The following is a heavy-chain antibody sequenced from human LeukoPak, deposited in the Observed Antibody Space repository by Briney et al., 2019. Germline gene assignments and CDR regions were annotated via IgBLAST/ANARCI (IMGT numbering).Heavy chain of an antibody. V-gene: IGHV4-39*01. CDR3: ARRGRLTSSGSIIFY. J-gene: IGHJ4*02. CDR1: GGSISSSSYY. CDR2: IYYSGST. Sequence: SETLSLTCTVSGGSISSSSYYWGWIRQPPGKGLEWIGSIYYSGSTYYNPSLKSRVTISVDTSKNQFSLKLSSVTAADTAVYYCARRGRLTSSGSIIFYWGQGTLVTVSS. D-gene: IGHD3-22*01.